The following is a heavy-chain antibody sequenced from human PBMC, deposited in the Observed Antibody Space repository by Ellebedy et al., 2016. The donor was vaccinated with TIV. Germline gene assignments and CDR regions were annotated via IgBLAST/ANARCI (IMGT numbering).Heavy chain of an antibody. CDR2: IYFDGTT. Sequence: SETLSLTCTVSGGSMSPFYWSWIRQSAGAGLEYIGRIYFDGTTNYIPSLKSRLSMSLDRTKNQFSMKLPSVTAADTAVYYFAGLVSEPNGYFYFDSWGQGTLVTVSS. V-gene: IGHV4-4*07. CDR1: GGSMSPFY. CDR3: AGLVSEPNGYFYFDS. D-gene: IGHD2-8*01. J-gene: IGHJ4*02.